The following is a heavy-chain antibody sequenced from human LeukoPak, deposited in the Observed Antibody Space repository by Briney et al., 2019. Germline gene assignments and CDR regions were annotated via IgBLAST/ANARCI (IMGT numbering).Heavy chain of an antibody. V-gene: IGHV4-30-2*03. CDR2: IYYSGST. Sequence: PSQTLSLTCAVSGGSISSGGYSWSWIRQPPGKGLEWIGYIYYSGSTYYNPPLKSRVTISVDTSKNQFSLKLSSVTAADTAVYYCARHWESGSYLGWYFDYWGQGTLVTVSS. CDR1: GGSISSGGYS. J-gene: IGHJ4*02. CDR3: ARHWESGSYLGWYFDY. D-gene: IGHD1-26*01.